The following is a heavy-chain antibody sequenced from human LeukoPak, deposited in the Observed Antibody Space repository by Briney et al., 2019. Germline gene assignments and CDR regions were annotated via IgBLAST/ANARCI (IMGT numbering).Heavy chain of an antibody. CDR1: GYTFTSYG. V-gene: IGHV1-18*01. J-gene: IGHJ4*02. D-gene: IGHD6-19*01. CDR3: ARGSGIAVAGSGRGLGRHYFDY. CDR2: ISAYNGNT. Sequence: ASVKVSCKASGYTFTSYGISWVRQAPGQGLEWKGWISAYNGNTNYAQKLQGRVTMTTDTSTSTAYMELRSLRSDDTAVYYCARGSGIAVAGSGRGLGRHYFDYWGQGTLVTVSS.